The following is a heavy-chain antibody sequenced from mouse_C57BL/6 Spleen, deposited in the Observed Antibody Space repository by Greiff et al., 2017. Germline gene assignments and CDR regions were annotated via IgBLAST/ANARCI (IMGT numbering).Heavy chain of an antibody. CDR2: INPNNGGT. D-gene: IGHD3-3*01. CDR1: GYTFTDYN. CDR3: ARGGRGDYFDY. V-gene: IGHV1-22*01. Sequence: EVQLQQSGPELMKPGASVKMSCKASGYTFTDYNMHWVKQSHGKSLEWIGYINPNNGGTSYNQKFKGKATLTGNKSSSTAYMELRSLTSEDSAVYYCARGGRGDYFDYWGQGTTLTVSS. J-gene: IGHJ2*01.